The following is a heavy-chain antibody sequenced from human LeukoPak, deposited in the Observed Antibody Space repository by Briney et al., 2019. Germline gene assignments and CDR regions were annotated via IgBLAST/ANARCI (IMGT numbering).Heavy chain of an antibody. CDR2: IYYSGNT. CDR3: AREGGYGDYIHASDI. Sequence: SETLSLTCTVSGGSIRDSSYYWGWIRQPPGRGLEFIGSIYYSGNTYYNPSLKSRVTISVDTSKNQFSLKLTSMTAADTAVYFCAREGGYGDYIHASDIWGQGTMVTVSS. D-gene: IGHD4-17*01. V-gene: IGHV4-39*07. J-gene: IGHJ3*02. CDR1: GGSIRDSSYY.